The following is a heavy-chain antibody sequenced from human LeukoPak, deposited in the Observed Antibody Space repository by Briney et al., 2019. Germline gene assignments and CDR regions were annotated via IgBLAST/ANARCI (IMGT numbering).Heavy chain of an antibody. CDR3: ARYSNRGNYFDY. CDR1: GFTFSNAW. Sequence: PGGSLRLSCAASGFTFSNAWMSWVRQAPGKGLEWVSSISSTSSYIYYADSVKGRFTISRDNAKNSLFQQMNSLRAEDTAVYYCARYSNRGNYFDYWGQGTLVTVSS. CDR2: ISSTSSYI. D-gene: IGHD6-13*01. J-gene: IGHJ4*02. V-gene: IGHV3-21*01.